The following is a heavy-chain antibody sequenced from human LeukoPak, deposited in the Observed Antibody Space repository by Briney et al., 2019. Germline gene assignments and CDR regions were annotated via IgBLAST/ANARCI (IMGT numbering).Heavy chain of an antibody. CDR3: ARDYKYAFDN. CDR2: IKQDGSEI. J-gene: IGHJ4*02. CDR1: GFTFSSYW. Sequence: GGSLRLSCAASGFTFSSYWMTWVRQAPGKGLEWVANIKQDGSEISYVDSVKGRFTISRDNAKNSLYLQMNNLRVEDTAVYYCARDYKYAFDNWGQGTLVTVSS. V-gene: IGHV3-7*01. D-gene: IGHD5-24*01.